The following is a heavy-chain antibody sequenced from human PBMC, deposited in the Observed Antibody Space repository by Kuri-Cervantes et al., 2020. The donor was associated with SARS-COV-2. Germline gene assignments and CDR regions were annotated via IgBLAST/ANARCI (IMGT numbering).Heavy chain of an antibody. J-gene: IGHJ4*02. CDR2: IYYSGST. CDR1: GGSISSSSYY. CDR3: ARVRAKVGGNVDY. V-gene: IGHV4-39*07. D-gene: IGHD4-23*01. Sequence: SETLSLTCTVSGGSISSSSYYGGWIRQPPGKGLEWIGSIYYSGSTYYNPSLKSRVTISVDTSKNQFSLKLSSVTAADTAVYYCARVRAKVGGNVDYWGLGTLVTVSS.